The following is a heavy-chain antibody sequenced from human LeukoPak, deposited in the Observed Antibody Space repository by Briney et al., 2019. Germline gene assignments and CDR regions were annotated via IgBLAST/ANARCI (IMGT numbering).Heavy chain of an antibody. CDR3: ASDPIREPGGNYYYYYMDV. D-gene: IGHD1-14*01. J-gene: IGHJ6*03. CDR1: GFTFSSYW. V-gene: IGHV3-7*01. Sequence: GGSLRLSCAASGFTFSSYWMSWVRQAPGKGLEWVANIKQDGSEKYYVDSVKGRFTISRDNAKNSLYLQMNSLRAEDTAVYYCASDPIREPGGNYYYYYMDVWGKGTTVTVSS. CDR2: IKQDGSEK.